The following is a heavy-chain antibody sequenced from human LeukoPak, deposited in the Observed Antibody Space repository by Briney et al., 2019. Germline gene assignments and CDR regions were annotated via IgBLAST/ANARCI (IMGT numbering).Heavy chain of an antibody. CDR2: IYPGDSDT. V-gene: IGHV5-51*01. CDR1: GYTFTSHW. J-gene: IGHJ6*02. Sequence: GGSLKISCKGSGYTFTSHWIGWVRQMPGKGLEWMGIIYPGDSDTRYSPSFQGQVTISADKSISPAYLQWGSLKASDTAIYYCARLGYCSSASCYYGMDVWGQGTTVTVSS. CDR3: ARLGYCSSASCYYGMDV. D-gene: IGHD2-2*01.